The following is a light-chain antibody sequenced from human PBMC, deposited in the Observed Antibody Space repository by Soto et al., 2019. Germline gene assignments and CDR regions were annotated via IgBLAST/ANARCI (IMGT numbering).Light chain of an antibody. CDR1: QSISSW. V-gene: IGKV1-5*03. CDR2: KAS. CDR3: QQYNSYSPYT. Sequence: DIQMTQSPSTLSASVGDRVTITCRASQSISSWLAWYQHKPGKAPKLLIYKASSLESGVPSRFSGSESGTEFTLTISSLQPDDFATYYCQQYNSYSPYTFGQGTKLEIK. J-gene: IGKJ2*01.